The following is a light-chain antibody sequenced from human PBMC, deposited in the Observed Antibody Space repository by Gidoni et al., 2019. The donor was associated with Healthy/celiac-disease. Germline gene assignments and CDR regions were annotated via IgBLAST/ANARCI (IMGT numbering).Light chain of an antibody. CDR1: QSVSSY. CDR2: DAS. V-gene: IGKV3-11*01. CDR3: QQRSNWPPVLT. J-gene: IGKJ4*01. Sequence: EIVLTQSPATLSLSPGERATLSCRASQSVSSYLAWYQQKPGQDPRLLIDDASNRATGIPARFSGSGSGTDFTLTISSLEPEDFAVYYCQQRSNWPPVLTFGGGTKVEIK.